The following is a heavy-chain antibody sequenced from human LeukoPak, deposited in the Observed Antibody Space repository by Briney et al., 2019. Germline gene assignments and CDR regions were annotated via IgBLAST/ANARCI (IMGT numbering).Heavy chain of an antibody. J-gene: IGHJ4*02. CDR3: AKCHSDWCEALDY. CDR2: IYYSGST. CDR1: GVSISSYY. D-gene: IGHD6-19*01. V-gene: IGHV4-59*08. Sequence: SETLSLTCTVSGVSISSYYWSWIRQPPGKGLEWIGYIYYSGSTNYNPSLKSRVTISVDTSKNQFSLKLSSVTAADTAVYYCAKCHSDWCEALDYWGQGTLVTVSS.